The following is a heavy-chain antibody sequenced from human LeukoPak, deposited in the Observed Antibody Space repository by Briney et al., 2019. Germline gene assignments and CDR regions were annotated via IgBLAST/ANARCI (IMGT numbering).Heavy chain of an antibody. CDR3: ARESIAARDSDY. D-gene: IGHD6-6*01. CDR1: GGSISSGDYY. Sequence: SQTLTLTCTVSGGSISSGDYYWSWIRQPPGKGLEWIGYIYYSGSTYYHPSLKSRVTISVDTSKNQFSLKLSSVTAADTAVYYCARESIAARDSDYWGQGTLVTVSS. V-gene: IGHV4-30-4*01. CDR2: IYYSGST. J-gene: IGHJ4*02.